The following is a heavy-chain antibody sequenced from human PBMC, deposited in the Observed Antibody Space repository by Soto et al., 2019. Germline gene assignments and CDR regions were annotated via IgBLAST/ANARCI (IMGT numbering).Heavy chain of an antibody. CDR1: GYSISSGYY. D-gene: IGHD3-16*01. Sequence: SETLSLTCTVSGYSISSGYYWGWIRQPPGKGLEWIGSIYHSGSTYYNPSLKSRVTISVDTSKNKFSLKLSSVTAADTAVYYCARESYDYVWGSFDAFDIWGQGTMVTVSS. V-gene: IGHV4-38-2*02. CDR3: ARESYDYVWGSFDAFDI. CDR2: IYHSGST. J-gene: IGHJ3*02.